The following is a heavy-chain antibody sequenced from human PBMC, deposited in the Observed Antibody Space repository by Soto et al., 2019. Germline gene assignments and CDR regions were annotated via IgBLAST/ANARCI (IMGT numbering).Heavy chain of an antibody. Sequence: SETLSLTCAVYGGSFSGYYWSWIRQPPGKGLEWNGEINHSGSTNYNPSLKSRVTISVDTSKNQFSLKLSSVTAADTAVYYCARGGKAAKLVNWFDPWGQGTPVTVSS. CDR1: GGSFSGYY. CDR3: ARGGKAAKLVNWFDP. CDR2: INHSGST. J-gene: IGHJ5*02. D-gene: IGHD6-13*01. V-gene: IGHV4-34*01.